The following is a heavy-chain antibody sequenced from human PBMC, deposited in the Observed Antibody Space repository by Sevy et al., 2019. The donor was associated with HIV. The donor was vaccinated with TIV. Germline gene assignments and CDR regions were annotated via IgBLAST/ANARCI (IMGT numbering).Heavy chain of an antibody. CDR1: GGSISSYY. CDR2: IYTSGST. D-gene: IGHD3-22*01. CDR3: ARDPYYYDSSGYPPGGYFDL. Sequence: SETLSLTCTVSGGSISSYYWSWIRQPAGKGLEWIGRIYTSGSTNYNPSLKSRVTMSVDTSKNQFSLKLSSVTAADTAMYYCARDPYYYDSSGYPPGGYFDLWGRGTLVTVSS. J-gene: IGHJ2*01. V-gene: IGHV4-4*07.